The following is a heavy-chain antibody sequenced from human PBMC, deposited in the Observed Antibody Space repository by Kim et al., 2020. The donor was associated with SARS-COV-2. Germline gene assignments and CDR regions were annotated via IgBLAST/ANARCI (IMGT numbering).Heavy chain of an antibody. V-gene: IGHV3-9*01. CDR2: ISWNSVDI. CDR3: AKDLGGTYLPDY. CDR1: GFIFGDFA. D-gene: IGHD2-15*01. J-gene: IGHJ4*02. Sequence: GGSLRLSCTASGFIFGDFAMHWVRQVPGKGLEWVSFISWNSVDIGYGDSVKGRFIVSRDNAKSSLYLQMNALRVDDTALYFCAKDLGGTYLPDYWGQGTL.